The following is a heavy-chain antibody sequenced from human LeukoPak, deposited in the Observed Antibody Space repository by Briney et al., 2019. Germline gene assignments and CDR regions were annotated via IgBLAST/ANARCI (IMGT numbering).Heavy chain of an antibody. CDR3: ARVRLVVVPAAAIYYYMDV. Sequence: GASVKVSCKASGGTFSSYAISWVRQAPGQGLEWMGGIIPIFGTANYAQKFQGRVTITADESTSTAYMELSSLRSEDTAVYYRARVRLVVVPAAAIYYYMDVWGKGTTVTVSS. CDR2: IIPIFGTA. D-gene: IGHD2-2*01. V-gene: IGHV1-69*13. CDR1: GGTFSSYA. J-gene: IGHJ6*03.